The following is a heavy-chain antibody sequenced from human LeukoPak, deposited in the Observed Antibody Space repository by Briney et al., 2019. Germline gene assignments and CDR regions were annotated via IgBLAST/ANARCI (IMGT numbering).Heavy chain of an antibody. CDR1: GESISGFY. CDR2: IYYSGST. J-gene: IGHJ2*01. V-gene: IGHV4-59*01. CDR3: ARGVVIAPQTFDY. Sequence: PSETLSLTCTVSGESISGFYWTWIRQPPGKGLEWIGYIYYSGSTNYNPSLKSRVTISVDTSKNQFSLKLSSVTAADTAVYYCARGVVIAPQTFDYWGRGTLVTVSS. D-gene: IGHD2-21*01.